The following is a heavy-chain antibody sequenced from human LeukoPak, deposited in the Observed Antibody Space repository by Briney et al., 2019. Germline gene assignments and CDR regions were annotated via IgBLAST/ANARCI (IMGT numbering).Heavy chain of an antibody. CDR3: ARDPYDSSGYPMGY. CDR2: ISYDGSNK. CDR1: GFTFTSYA. D-gene: IGHD3-22*01. Sequence: GGSLRLSCAASGFTFTSYAIHWVRQGPGKGLEWVAAISYDGSNKYYADSVKGRFTISRDNSKNTLYLQMNSLRVEDTAVYYCARDPYDSSGYPMGYWGQGTLVTVSS. J-gene: IGHJ4*02. V-gene: IGHV3-30-3*01.